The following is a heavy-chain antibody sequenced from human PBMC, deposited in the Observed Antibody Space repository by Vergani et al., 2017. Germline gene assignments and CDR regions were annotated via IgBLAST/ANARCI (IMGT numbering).Heavy chain of an antibody. CDR1: GFTSSYYS. J-gene: IGHJ4*02. Sequence: VHLVESGGGVVQPGRSLRLSCVVSGFTSSYYSMHWVRQGHGQGLEWVSSIKNTGDSTHYADSVKGRFTISRDNSKNTLYLQMNSLRVEDTAVYYCGRGSDNYNWCQGTLVTVSS. CDR3: GRGSDNYN. D-gene: IGHD5-24*01. V-gene: IGHV3-23*04. CDR2: IKNTGDST.